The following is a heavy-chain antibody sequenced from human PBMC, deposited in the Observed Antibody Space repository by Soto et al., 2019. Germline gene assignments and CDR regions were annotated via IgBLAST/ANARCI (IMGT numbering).Heavy chain of an antibody. CDR2: INFDGSSA. CDR3: ARGPRGWYGFDY. CDR1: GFAFSSSW. D-gene: IGHD6-19*01. V-gene: IGHV3-74*01. Sequence: EVQLVESGGGLVQPGGSLRLSCAGSGFAFSSSWMHWVRQDPGKGLVWVSRINFDGSSADYADSVKGRFTISRDNAKNTLYLEMNSLRAGDTAVYHCARGPRGWYGFDYWGQGTLVTVSS. J-gene: IGHJ4*02.